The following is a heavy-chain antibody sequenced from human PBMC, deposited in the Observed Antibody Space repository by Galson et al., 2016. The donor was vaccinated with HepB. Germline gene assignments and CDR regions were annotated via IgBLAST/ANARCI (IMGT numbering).Heavy chain of an antibody. CDR3: AKGPTSYFYGMDV. CDR1: GFTFTTHG. V-gene: IGHV3-30*18. J-gene: IGHJ6*02. Sequence: SLRLSCAASGFTFTTHGMHWVRQAPGKGLEWVAVISYDGSNKNYADSVKGRFTISRNNSKNTLYLQMNSLRADDMAVYYCAKGPTSYFYGMDVWGQGTTVTVSS. CDR2: ISYDGSNK.